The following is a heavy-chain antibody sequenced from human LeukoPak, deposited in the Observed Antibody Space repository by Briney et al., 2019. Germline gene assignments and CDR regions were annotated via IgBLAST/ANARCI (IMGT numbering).Heavy chain of an antibody. V-gene: IGHV4-4*07. CDR1: GGSIINYY. CDR3: AREVGTIMVNWFDP. Sequence: PSETLSLTCTVSGGSIINYYWSWIRQPAGKGLEWIGRIYTSGSTNYNPPLKSRVTMSVDTSKNQFSLKLSSVTAADTAVYYCAREVGTIMVNWFDPWGQGTLVTVSS. CDR2: IYTSGST. J-gene: IGHJ5*02. D-gene: IGHD3-3*01.